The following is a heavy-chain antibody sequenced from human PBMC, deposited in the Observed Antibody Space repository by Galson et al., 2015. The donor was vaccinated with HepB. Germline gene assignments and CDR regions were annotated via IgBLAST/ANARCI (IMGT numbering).Heavy chain of an antibody. D-gene: IGHD6-6*01. Sequence: SLRLSCAASGFTLSSYAMSWVRQAPGKGLEWVSAISGSGGSTYYADSVKGRFTVSRDNSKNTLYLQMNSLRAGDTAVYYCANQPLEYSSSFPHGMDVWGQGTTVTVSS. V-gene: IGHV3-23*01. J-gene: IGHJ6*02. CDR2: ISGSGGST. CDR3: ANQPLEYSSSFPHGMDV. CDR1: GFTLSSYA.